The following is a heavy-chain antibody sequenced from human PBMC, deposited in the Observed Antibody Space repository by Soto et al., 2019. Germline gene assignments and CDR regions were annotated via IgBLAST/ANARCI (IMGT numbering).Heavy chain of an antibody. V-gene: IGHV3-23*01. CDR2: ISGSGGST. J-gene: IGHJ5*02. CDR1: AFTFTNDA. D-gene: IGHD6-13*01. CDR3: AKRGHSTSWYWFDP. Sequence: EVQLLESGGGLVQPGGFLRLSCAASAFTFTNDAMSWVRQAPGKGLEWVSSISGSGGSTYYADSVQGRFTISRDNSNNTLYLQMDSLRAEDTAVYFCAKRGHSTSWYWFDPWGQGTQVTVSS.